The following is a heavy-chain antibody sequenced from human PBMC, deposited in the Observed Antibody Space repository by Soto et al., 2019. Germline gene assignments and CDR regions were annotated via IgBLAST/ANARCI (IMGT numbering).Heavy chain of an antibody. CDR2: IYHSGST. V-gene: IGHV4-38-2*01. CDR1: GYSIGSGYY. J-gene: IGHJ6*02. Sequence: LSLTCAVSGYSIGSGYYWGWIRQPPGKGLEWIGSIYHSGSTYNNPSLKSRVTISVDTSKNQFSLKLSSVTAADTAVYYCARVGGYGMDVWGQGTTVTVSS. CDR3: ARVGGYGMDV. D-gene: IGHD3-10*01.